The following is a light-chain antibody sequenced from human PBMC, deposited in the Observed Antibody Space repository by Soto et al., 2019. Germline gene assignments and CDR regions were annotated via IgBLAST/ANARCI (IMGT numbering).Light chain of an antibody. Sequence: DIQMTQSPSSLSASVGDRVTITCRASPNIGPYLVCFQQKPGKYPKYLSYAASSLQSGVPSIFSGSGSGTDFTLTISSLQPEDFATYYCQHYNNFPFTFGPGTKVDLK. CDR1: PNIGPY. J-gene: IGKJ3*01. V-gene: IGKV1-16*01. CDR2: AAS. CDR3: QHYNNFPFT.